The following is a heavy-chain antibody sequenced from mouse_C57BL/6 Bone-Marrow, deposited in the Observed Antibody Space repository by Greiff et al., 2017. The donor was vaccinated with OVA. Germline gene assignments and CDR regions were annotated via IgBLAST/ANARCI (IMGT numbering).Heavy chain of an antibody. CDR1: GYTFTSYW. CDR2: FYPGSGRP. J-gene: IGHJ4*01. Sequence: QVQLQQPGAELVKPGASVKLSCKASGYTFTSYWITWVKQRPGQGLEWIGDFYPGSGRPTNNENFKSKATLTVDTSSSTASRQLSSLTSEDSSVYYCARSGITTVEGYFAMDYWGQGTSVTVSS. CDR3: ARSGITTVEGYFAMDY. V-gene: IGHV1-55*01. D-gene: IGHD1-1*01.